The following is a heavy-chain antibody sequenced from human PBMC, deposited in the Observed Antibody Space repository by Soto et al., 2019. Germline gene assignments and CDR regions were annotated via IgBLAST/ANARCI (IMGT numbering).Heavy chain of an antibody. J-gene: IGHJ6*03. V-gene: IGHV3-23*01. CDR2: ISGSGGST. CDR3: AKVGRCSSTSCYDYYYYYYMDV. CDR1: GFTFSGYA. D-gene: IGHD2-2*01. Sequence: GGSQRLSYAASGFTFSGYAVSWARQAPGKGLEWVSAISGSGGSTYYADSVKGRFTISRDNSKNTLYLQMNSLRAEDTAVYYCAKVGRCSSTSCYDYYYYYYMDVWGKGTTVTVSS.